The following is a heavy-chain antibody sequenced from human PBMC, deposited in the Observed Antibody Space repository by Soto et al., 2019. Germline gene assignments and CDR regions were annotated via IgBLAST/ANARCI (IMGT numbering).Heavy chain of an antibody. CDR3: AKEVYYYDSSGYYSPDYFDY. J-gene: IGHJ4*02. CDR2: ISGSGGST. V-gene: IGHV3-23*01. Sequence: GGSLRLSCAVSGFTFSSYAMSWVRQAPGKGLEWVSAISGSGGSTYYADSVKGRFTISRDNSKNTLYLQMNSLRAEDTAVYYCAKEVYYYDSSGYYSPDYFDYWGQGTLVTVSS. D-gene: IGHD3-22*01. CDR1: GFTFSSYA.